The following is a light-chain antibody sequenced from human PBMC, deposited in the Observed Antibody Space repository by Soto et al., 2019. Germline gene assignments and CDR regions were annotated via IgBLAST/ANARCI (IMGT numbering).Light chain of an antibody. CDR3: YSYAGTGAPVV. J-gene: IGLJ2*01. Sequence: QSALTQPASMSGSPGQSVTISCTGSTSDVGTYDLVSWYQQHPGKAPKLMIFEAYKRPSGISSRFSGSKSGNTASLTISGLQTEDEADYFCYSYAGTGAPVVFGGGTKLTVL. CDR1: TSDVGTYDL. V-gene: IGLV2-23*01. CDR2: EAY.